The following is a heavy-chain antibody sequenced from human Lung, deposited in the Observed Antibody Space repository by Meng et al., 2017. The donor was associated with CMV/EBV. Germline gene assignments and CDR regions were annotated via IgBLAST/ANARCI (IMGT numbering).Heavy chain of an antibody. D-gene: IGHD3-22*01. V-gene: IGHV3-7*01. CDR3: ATTYYYDDTDYP. CDR1: GFAFRNYW. CDR2: INQHGSEN. J-gene: IGHJ5*02. Sequence: GEXXTISCAASGFAFRNYWMTWIRQAPGKGLEWVGNINQHGSENQYADSVRGRFTISRDNARNSVYLQMNTLRAEDTAVYYCATTYYYDDTDYPSGQGTLVTVSS.